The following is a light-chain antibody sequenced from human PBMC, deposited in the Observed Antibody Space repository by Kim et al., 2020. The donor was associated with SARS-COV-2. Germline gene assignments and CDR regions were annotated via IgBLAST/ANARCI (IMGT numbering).Light chain of an antibody. J-gene: IGKJ1*01. CDR3: QQYDDWPPWT. V-gene: IGKV3-15*01. CDR1: QSVSSK. CDR2: GAS. Sequence: SPGETATPSCRASQSVSSKLAWYRRKPGQAPRLLIYGASTRATDIPARFSGSGSGTDFTLTISSLQSEDLAVYHCQQYDDWPPWTFGQGTKVDI.